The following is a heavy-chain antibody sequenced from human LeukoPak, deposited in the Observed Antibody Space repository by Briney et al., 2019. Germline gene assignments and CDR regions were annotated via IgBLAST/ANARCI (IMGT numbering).Heavy chain of an antibody. V-gene: IGHV4-34*01. Sequence: SETLSRTCAVYGGSFSGYYWNWIRQSPGKGLGWIGEINHSGSTNYNPSLKSRVTISVDTSKNQFSLKLSSVTAADTAVYYCAKTPNAFVRGGYYFDSWGQGTLVTVSS. CDR1: GGSFSGYY. D-gene: IGHD6-6*01. J-gene: IGHJ4*02. CDR2: INHSGST. CDR3: AKTPNAFVRGGYYFDS.